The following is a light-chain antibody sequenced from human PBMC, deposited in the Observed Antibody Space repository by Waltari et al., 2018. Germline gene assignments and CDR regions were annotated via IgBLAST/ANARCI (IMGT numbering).Light chain of an antibody. CDR2: QNS. CDR3: QAWDSSTVV. V-gene: IGLV3-1*01. Sequence: SYELTQPPSVSVSPGQTASITCSGDKLGYKYVCGYQQKPGQSPVMVIYQNSKRPSGIPERFSGSNSGNTATLTISGTQAMDEADYYCQAWDSSTVVFGGGTKLTVL. J-gene: IGLJ2*01. CDR1: KLGYKY.